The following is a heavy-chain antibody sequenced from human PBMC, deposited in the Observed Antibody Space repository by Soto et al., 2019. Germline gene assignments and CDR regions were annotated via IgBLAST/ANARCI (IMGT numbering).Heavy chain of an antibody. D-gene: IGHD6-25*01. Sequence: QEQVVQSGPAMKEPGSSVKVSCRASGIMSSGYGFSWVRQAPGQGLEWVGMINPILDSTHYAQNLQGRVSLSVDKSRDTAYLEVTSLGLEDTAIYFCATMKRARLDSWGRGTVVTVSS. CDR2: INPILDST. V-gene: IGHV1-69*09. CDR3: ATMKRARLDS. J-gene: IGHJ4*02. CDR1: GIMSSGYG.